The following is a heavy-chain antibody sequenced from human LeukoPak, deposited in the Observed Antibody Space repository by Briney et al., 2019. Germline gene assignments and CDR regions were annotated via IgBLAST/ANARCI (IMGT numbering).Heavy chain of an antibody. CDR3: ARGQKNYYGSGSFPHAVYYYYYYMDV. Sequence: SETLPLTCTVSGGSISSYYWSWIRQPPGKGLEWIGYIYYSGSTNYNPSLKSRATISVDTSKNQFSLKLSSVTAADTAVYYCARGQKNYYGSGSFPHAVYYYYYYMDVWGKGTTVTVSS. CDR2: IYYSGST. J-gene: IGHJ6*03. V-gene: IGHV4-59*01. CDR1: GGSISSYY. D-gene: IGHD3-10*01.